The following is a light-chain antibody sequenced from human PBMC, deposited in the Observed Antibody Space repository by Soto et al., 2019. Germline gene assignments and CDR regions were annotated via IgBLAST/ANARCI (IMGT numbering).Light chain of an antibody. Sequence: QSVLTQPRSVSGSPGQSVTISCTGTSSDVGAYNYVSWYQHHPGKAPKYMIYDVSKRPSGVPDRFSGSKSGNTASLTISGLQAEDEADYYCSSFAGTNSFVFGTGTKLTVL. CDR3: SSFAGTNSFV. V-gene: IGLV2-11*01. CDR2: DVS. CDR1: SSDVGAYNY. J-gene: IGLJ1*01.